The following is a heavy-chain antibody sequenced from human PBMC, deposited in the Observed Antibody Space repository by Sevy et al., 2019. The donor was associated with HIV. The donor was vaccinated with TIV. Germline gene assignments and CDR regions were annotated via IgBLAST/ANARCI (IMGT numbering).Heavy chain of an antibody. CDR2: IIGNGVLT. Sequence: GGSLRLSCAASGFTFEDYGMSWVRQAPGKGLEWVSAIIGNGVLTSYVESVRGRFTISRDNAKNSLYLQMNSLRADDTALYFCAREKSCGGDCYYFDYWGQGALVTVSS. V-gene: IGHV3-20*04. J-gene: IGHJ4*02. CDR1: GFTFEDYG. D-gene: IGHD2-21*02. CDR3: AREKSCGGDCYYFDY.